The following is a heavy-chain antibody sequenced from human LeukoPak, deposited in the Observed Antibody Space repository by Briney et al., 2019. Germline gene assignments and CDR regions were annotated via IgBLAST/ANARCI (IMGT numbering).Heavy chain of an antibody. Sequence: TGGSLRLSCAASGFTFSSYAMSWVRQAPGKGLEWVSAICGSGGSTYYADSVKGRFTISRDNSKTTLYLQMNSLRAEDTAVYYCAKDGQWLVRGPFDYWGQGTLVTVSS. CDR1: GFTFSSYA. CDR2: ICGSGGST. J-gene: IGHJ4*02. V-gene: IGHV3-23*01. D-gene: IGHD6-19*01. CDR3: AKDGQWLVRGPFDY.